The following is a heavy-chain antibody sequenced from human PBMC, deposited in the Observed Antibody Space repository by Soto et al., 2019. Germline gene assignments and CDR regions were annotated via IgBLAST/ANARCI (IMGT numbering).Heavy chain of an antibody. D-gene: IGHD3-10*01. CDR2: INHSGST. CDR3: ARVNQLRGYYYYYGMDV. V-gene: IGHV4-34*01. Sequence: SETLSLTCAVYGGSFSGYYWSWIRQPPGKGLEWIGEINHSGSTNYNPSLKSRVTISVDTSKNQFSLKLSSVTAADTAVYYCARVNQLRGYYYYYGMDVWGQGTTVTVSS. J-gene: IGHJ6*02. CDR1: GGSFSGYY.